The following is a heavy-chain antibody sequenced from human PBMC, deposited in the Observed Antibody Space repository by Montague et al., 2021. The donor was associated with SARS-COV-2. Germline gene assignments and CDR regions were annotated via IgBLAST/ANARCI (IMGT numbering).Heavy chain of an antibody. Sequence: SGDSHYNPSLKGRVSISIDTTKNQFSLKLNSVTAADTAVYYGARCRGLGVAENFDCWGQGSLVTMSS. V-gene: IGHV4-30-2*05. J-gene: IGHJ4*02. CDR3: ARCRGLGVAENFDC. D-gene: IGHD3-10*01. CDR2: SGDS.